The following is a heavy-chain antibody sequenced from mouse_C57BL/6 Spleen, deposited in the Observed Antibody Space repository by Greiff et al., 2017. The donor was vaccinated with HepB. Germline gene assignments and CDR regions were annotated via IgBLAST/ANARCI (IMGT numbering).Heavy chain of an antibody. Sequence: EVQGVESGEGLVKPGGSLKLSCAASGFTFSSYAMSWVRQTPEKRLEWVAYISSGGDYIYYADTVKGRFTISRDNARNTLCLQMSSLKSEDTAMYYCTRDGYYFFAYWGQGTLVTVSA. CDR2: ISSGGDYI. J-gene: IGHJ3*01. CDR1: GFTFSSYA. V-gene: IGHV5-9-1*02. CDR3: TRDGYYFFAY. D-gene: IGHD2-3*01.